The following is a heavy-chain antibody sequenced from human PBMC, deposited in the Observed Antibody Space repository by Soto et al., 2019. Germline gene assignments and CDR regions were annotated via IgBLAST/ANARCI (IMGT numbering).Heavy chain of an antibody. Sequence: GASVKVSCKASGYSFSDFYLHWVRQAPGQGLEWMGWIFPNTGATKYAQKFQGRVTMTRDTSINTAYMEVSGLTSDDTAVYYCAKLMITFRGVLDDSWGQGTLVTVS. V-gene: IGHV1-2*02. CDR1: GYSFSDFY. CDR2: IFPNTGAT. CDR3: AKLMITFRGVLDDS. J-gene: IGHJ4*02. D-gene: IGHD3-16*01.